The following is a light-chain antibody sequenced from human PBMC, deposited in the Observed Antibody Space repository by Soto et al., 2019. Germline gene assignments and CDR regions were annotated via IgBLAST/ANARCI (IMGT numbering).Light chain of an antibody. J-gene: IGKJ2*01. V-gene: IGKV1-33*01. Sequence: DIPMTQSPSSLSASVGDRVTITCQASQDISKFLNWYQQKPGKAPKLLIYDASNLATGVPSRFSGSGSGTDFTFTISSLQPEDIATYYCQKFDNLPYTFGQGTKLEIK. CDR1: QDISKF. CDR2: DAS. CDR3: QKFDNLPYT.